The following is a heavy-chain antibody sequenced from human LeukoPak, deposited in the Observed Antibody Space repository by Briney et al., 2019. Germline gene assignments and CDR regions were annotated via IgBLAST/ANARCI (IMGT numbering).Heavy chain of an antibody. Sequence: PGGSLRLSCAASGFTFSSYGMHWVRQAPGKGLEWVGVISYDGSHEYYADSVKGRFTISRDNSKNTLYLQMNTLRAEDTAVYYCAKGYSYGHGDLTDYWGQGTLVTVSS. J-gene: IGHJ4*02. D-gene: IGHD5-18*01. V-gene: IGHV3-30*18. CDR2: ISYDGSHE. CDR3: AKGYSYGHGDLTDY. CDR1: GFTFSSYG.